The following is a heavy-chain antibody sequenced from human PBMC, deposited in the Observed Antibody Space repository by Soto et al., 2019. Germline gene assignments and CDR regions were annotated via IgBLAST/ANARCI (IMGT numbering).Heavy chain of an antibody. CDR1: GFTFGDYA. CDR2: IRSKAYGGTT. Sequence: LRLSCTASGFTFGDYAMSWFRQAPGKGLEWVGFIRSKAYGGTTEYAASVKGRFTISRDDSKSIAYLQMNSLKTEDTAVYYCTRGSRYSSSGRGYYYYGMDVWGQGTTVTVSS. D-gene: IGHD6-6*01. CDR3: TRGSRYSSSGRGYYYYGMDV. J-gene: IGHJ6*02. V-gene: IGHV3-49*03.